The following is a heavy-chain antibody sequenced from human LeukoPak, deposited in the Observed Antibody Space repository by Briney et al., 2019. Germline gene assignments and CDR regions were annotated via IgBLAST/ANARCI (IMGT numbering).Heavy chain of an antibody. J-gene: IGHJ6*02. Sequence: GASVKVSWKASGYTFTSYGISWVRQAPGQGLEWMGWISAYNGNTNYAQKLQGRVTMTTDTSTSTAYMDLRSLRSDDTAVYYCARYCSGGSCYSGYYYYYDMDVWGQGTTVTVSS. D-gene: IGHD2-15*01. CDR1: GYTFTSYG. V-gene: IGHV1-18*01. CDR3: ARYCSGGSCYSGYYYYYDMDV. CDR2: ISAYNGNT.